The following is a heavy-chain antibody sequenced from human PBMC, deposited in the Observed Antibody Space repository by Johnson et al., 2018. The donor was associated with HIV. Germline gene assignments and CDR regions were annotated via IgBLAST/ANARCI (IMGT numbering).Heavy chain of an antibody. Sequence: VQLVESGGGLVQPGGSLRLSCAASGFTFSSYWMSWVRQAPGKGLEWVANIKQDGSEKYYVDSVKGRFTISRDNAKNSLYLQMNSLRAEDTAVYYCTTDPTSILWFREVGRDAFDIWGQGTMVTVSS. J-gene: IGHJ3*02. CDR1: GFTFSSYW. CDR2: IKQDGSEK. CDR3: TTDPTSILWFREVGRDAFDI. D-gene: IGHD3-10*01. V-gene: IGHV3-7*05.